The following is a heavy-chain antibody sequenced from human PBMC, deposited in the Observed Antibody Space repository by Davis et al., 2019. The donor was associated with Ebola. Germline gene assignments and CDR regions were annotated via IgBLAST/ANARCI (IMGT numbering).Heavy chain of an antibody. Sequence: PGGSLRLSCAASGFTSSPYYIRLIRYAPGPGLEWLSYISSSGSTIYYADSVKGRFTISRDNAKNSLYLQMNSLRAEDTAVYYCARSYSSGWYPRYYGMDVWGQGTTVTVSS. CDR2: ISSSGSTI. D-gene: IGHD6-19*01. CDR1: GFTSSPYY. V-gene: IGHV3-11*01. CDR3: ARSYSSGWYPRYYGMDV. J-gene: IGHJ6*02.